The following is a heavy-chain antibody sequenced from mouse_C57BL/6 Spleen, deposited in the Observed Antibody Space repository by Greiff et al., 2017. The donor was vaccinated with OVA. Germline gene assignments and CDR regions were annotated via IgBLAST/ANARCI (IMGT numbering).Heavy chain of an antibody. V-gene: IGHV1-80*01. CDR3: ARASNYNAMDY. CDR1: GYAFSSYW. J-gene: IGHJ4*01. Sequence: VQLQQSGAELVKPGASVKISCKASGYAFSSYWMNWVKQRPGKGLEWIGQIYPGDGDTNYNGKFKGKATLTADKSSSTAYMPLSSLTSEDSAVYFCARASNYNAMDYWGQGTSVTVSS. D-gene: IGHD2-5*01. CDR2: IYPGDGDT.